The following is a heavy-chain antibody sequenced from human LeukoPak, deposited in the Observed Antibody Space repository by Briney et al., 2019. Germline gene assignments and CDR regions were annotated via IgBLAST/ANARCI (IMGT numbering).Heavy chain of an antibody. V-gene: IGHV4-59*01. CDR2: IYNGGST. CDR3: ARAIDGHPFDI. J-gene: IGHJ3*02. D-gene: IGHD5-24*01. CDR1: GGSLSSDY. Sequence: PSETLSLTCMVSGGSLSSDYWGWFRQPPGKGLEWIGYIYNGGSTKYQPSLKGRVIISLDTSTNQFSLNLISVAAADTAVYYCARAIDGHPFDIWGQGTMVTVSS.